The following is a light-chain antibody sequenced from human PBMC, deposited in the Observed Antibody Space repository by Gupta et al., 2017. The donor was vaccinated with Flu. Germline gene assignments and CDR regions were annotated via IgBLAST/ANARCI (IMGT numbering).Light chain of an antibody. CDR3: QQVYSYPLT. Sequence: DIQLTQSPSFLSASVGDRVTITCRASQGISSYLAWYQLKPGKAPKVLIYAASTLQSGVPSRFSGSGSGTEFTLTISSLQPEDFATYYCQQVYSYPLTFGGGTKVEIK. J-gene: IGKJ4*01. V-gene: IGKV1-9*01. CDR2: AAS. CDR1: QGISSY.